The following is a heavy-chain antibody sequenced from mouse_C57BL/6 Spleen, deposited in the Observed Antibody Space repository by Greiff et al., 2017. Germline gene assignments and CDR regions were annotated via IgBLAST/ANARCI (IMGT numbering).Heavy chain of an antibody. J-gene: IGHJ2*01. D-gene: IGHD2-5*01. CDR3: ARKSNRGCFDY. Sequence: QVQLQQSGAELVRPGTSVKMSCKASGYTFTNYWIGWAKQRPGHGLEWIGDIYPGGGYTNYNKKFKGKATLTADKSSSTAYMQFSSLTAEDSAIYYCARKSNRGCFDYWGQGTTLTVSS. V-gene: IGHV1-63*01. CDR1: GYTFTNYW. CDR2: IYPGGGYT.